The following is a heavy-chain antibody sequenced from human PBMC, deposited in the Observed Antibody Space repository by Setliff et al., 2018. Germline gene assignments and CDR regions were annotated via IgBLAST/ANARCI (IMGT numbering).Heavy chain of an antibody. CDR3: ARLGAPASHDAFDI. D-gene: IGHD6-25*01. CDR1: GYRFTTYW. V-gene: IGHV5-51*01. J-gene: IGHJ3*02. Sequence: GESLKISCKGSGYRFTTYWIGRVRQMPGKGLEWMGIVFSGDSDTRYSPSFQGQVTMSADKSTNTAYLQWSSLKASDTAMYYCARLGAPASHDAFDIWGQGTMVTVSS. CDR2: VFSGDSDT.